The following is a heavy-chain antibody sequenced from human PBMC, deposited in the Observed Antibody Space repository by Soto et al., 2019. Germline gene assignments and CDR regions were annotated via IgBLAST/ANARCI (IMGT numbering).Heavy chain of an antibody. CDR2: INPSGGST. Sequence: ASVKFSCKASGYTFTSYYMHCVRQAPEQGLEWMGIINPSGGSTSYAQKFQGRVTMTRDTSTSTVYMELSSLRSEDTAVYYCARDHIVMAFDYWGQGSLVTVSS. CDR3: ARDHIVMAFDY. V-gene: IGHV1-46*01. J-gene: IGHJ4*02. CDR1: GYTFTSYY. D-gene: IGHD3-16*01.